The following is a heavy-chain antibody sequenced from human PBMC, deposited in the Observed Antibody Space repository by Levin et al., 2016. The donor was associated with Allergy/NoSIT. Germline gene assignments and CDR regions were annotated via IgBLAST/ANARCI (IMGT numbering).Heavy chain of an antibody. CDR1: GFTFDNYA. CDR3: AKGPIRSSNWKGWFDP. V-gene: IGHV3-23*01. D-gene: IGHD6-13*01. Sequence: GESLKISCAASGFTFDNYAMTWVRQAPGKGLEWVSGISSSAGGTYYADSVKGRFTISRDNSKNMLYLQMNSLRGEDTAIYYCAKGPIRSSNWKGWFDPWGQGTLVTVSS. CDR2: ISSSAGGT. J-gene: IGHJ5*02.